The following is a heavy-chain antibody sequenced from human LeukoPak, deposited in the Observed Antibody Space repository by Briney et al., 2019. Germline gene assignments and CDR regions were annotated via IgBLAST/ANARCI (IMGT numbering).Heavy chain of an antibody. J-gene: IGHJ5*02. V-gene: IGHV1-69*13. CDR2: IIPIFGTA. D-gene: IGHD2-2*02. CDR1: GGTFSSYA. Sequence: SVKVSCKASGGTFSSYAISWVRPAPGQGLEWMGGIIPIFGTANYAQKFQGRVTITADESTSTAHMELSSLRSEDTAVYYCARAHVYCSSTSCYTFDPWGQGTLVTVSS. CDR3: ARAHVYCSSTSCYTFDP.